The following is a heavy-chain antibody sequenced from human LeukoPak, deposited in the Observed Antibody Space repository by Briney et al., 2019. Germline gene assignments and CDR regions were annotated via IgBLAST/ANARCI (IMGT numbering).Heavy chain of an antibody. CDR1: GGSFSGYY. D-gene: IGHD6-13*01. CDR2: INHSGST. Sequence: SETLSLTWAVYGGSFSGYYWSWIRQPPGKGLEWIGEINHSGSTNYNPSLKSRVTISVDTSKNQFSLKLSSVTAADTAVYYCARGSGSSWYLRWGQGTLVTVSS. CDR3: ARGSGSSWYLR. V-gene: IGHV4-34*01. J-gene: IGHJ4*02.